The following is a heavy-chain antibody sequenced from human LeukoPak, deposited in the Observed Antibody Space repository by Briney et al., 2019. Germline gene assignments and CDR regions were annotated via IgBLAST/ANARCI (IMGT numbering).Heavy chain of an antibody. D-gene: IGHD3-22*01. Sequence: ASVKVSCKASGGTFSSYAISWVRQAPGQGLERMGGIIPIFGTANYAQKFQGRVTITTDESTSTAYMELSSLRSEDTAVYYCASNHYYDSSGYYSYYYYYMDVWGKGTTVTVSS. J-gene: IGHJ6*03. CDR2: IIPIFGTA. CDR3: ASNHYYDSSGYYSYYYYYMDV. CDR1: GGTFSSYA. V-gene: IGHV1-69*05.